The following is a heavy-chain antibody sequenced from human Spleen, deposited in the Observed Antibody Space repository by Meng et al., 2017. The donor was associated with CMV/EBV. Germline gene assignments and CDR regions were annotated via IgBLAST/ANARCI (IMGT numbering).Heavy chain of an antibody. V-gene: IGHV5-51*01. CDR1: GYSFTNYW. CDR3: ARYPPGMGVAFDI. CDR2: IYPGDSDT. D-gene: IGHD3-16*01. Sequence: SCKGSGYSFTNYWIGWVRQMPGKGLEWMAIIYPGDSDTRYSPSFQGQVTISSDKSISTAYLQWSSLKASDTAMYYCARYPPGMGVAFDIWGQGTMVTVSS. J-gene: IGHJ3*02.